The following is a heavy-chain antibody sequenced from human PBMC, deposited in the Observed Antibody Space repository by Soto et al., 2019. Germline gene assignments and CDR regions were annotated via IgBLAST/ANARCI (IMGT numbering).Heavy chain of an antibody. CDR3: ATIYGSGYRAFDS. Sequence: QVQMVQSGAEVKKPGSSVKVSCKASGDTFSFYTINWVRQAPGLGLEWMGRVYPILSMSNYAQKFQGRVTMNADKSTSTAYMELRSLRSEDTAFYYCATIYGSGYRAFDSWGQGALVTVSS. J-gene: IGHJ4*02. V-gene: IGHV1-69*02. D-gene: IGHD3-10*01. CDR2: VYPILSMS. CDR1: GDTFSFYT.